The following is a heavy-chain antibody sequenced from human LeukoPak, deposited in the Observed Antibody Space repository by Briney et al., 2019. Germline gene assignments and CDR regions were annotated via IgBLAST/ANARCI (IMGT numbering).Heavy chain of an antibody. CDR3: ASSLVGGSGSSPFDY. CDR2: INHSGST. CDR1: GGSFSGYY. Sequence: SETLSLTCAVYGGSFSGYYWSWIRQPPGKGLEWIGEINHSGSTNYNPSLKGRVTISVDTSKNQFSLKLSSVTAADTAVYYCASSLVGGSGSSPFDYWGQGTLVTVSS. V-gene: IGHV4-34*01. J-gene: IGHJ4*02. D-gene: IGHD3-10*01.